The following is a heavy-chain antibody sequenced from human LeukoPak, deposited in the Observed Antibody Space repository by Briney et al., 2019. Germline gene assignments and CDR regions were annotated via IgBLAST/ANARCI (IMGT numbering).Heavy chain of an antibody. CDR3: ARVIVVVPAAIQPEFDY. D-gene: IGHD2-2*01. V-gene: IGHV1-18*01. CDR1: GYTFTSYG. Sequence: GASVKVSCKASGYTFTSYGISWVRQAPGQGLEWMGWISAYNGNTNYAQKLQGRVTMTTDTSTSTAYMELRSLRSDDTAVYYCARVIVVVPAAIQPEFDYWGQGTLVTVPS. J-gene: IGHJ4*02. CDR2: ISAYNGNT.